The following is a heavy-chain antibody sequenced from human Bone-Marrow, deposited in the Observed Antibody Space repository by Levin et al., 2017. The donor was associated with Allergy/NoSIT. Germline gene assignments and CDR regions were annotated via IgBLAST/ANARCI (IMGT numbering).Heavy chain of an antibody. Sequence: SETLSLTCSVSGGSVRGDNYYWSWIRQPPGKRLEWIGYSSYSGSTTYSSALESRVTFSFCASENQFSLRLSSLTAAATVVYYCARDHGDSSDAFSIWGQGTMVTVSS. CDR2: SSYSGST. J-gene: IGHJ3*02. D-gene: IGHD4-17*01. CDR3: ARDHGDSSDAFSI. CDR1: GGSVRGDNYY. V-gene: IGHV4-61*01.